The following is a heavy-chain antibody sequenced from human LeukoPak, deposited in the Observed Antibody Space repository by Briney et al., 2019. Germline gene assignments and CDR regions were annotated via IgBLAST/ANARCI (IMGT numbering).Heavy chain of an antibody. J-gene: IGHJ6*02. CDR2: INKDGSNT. V-gene: IGHV3-74*01. CDR3: ARDQSHGMDV. CDR1: GFTFSTYW. Sequence: PGGSLRLSCAGSGFTFSTYWTHWVRQAPGKGLVWVSHINKDGSNTNYADSVKGRFTISRDNAKNTLYLQMSSLRAGDTAVYYCARDQSHGMDVWGQGTTVTVSS.